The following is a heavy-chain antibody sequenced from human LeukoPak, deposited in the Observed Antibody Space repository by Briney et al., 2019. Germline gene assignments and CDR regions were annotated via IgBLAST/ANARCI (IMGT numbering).Heavy chain of an antibody. Sequence: SQTLSLTCTVSGGSISSGGYYWSWIRQHPGKGLEWIGYIYYSGSTYYNPSLKSRVTISVGTSKNQFSLKLSSVTAADTAVYYCARVSSEGDYADYWGQGTLVTVSS. CDR1: GGSISSGGYY. CDR2: IYYSGST. V-gene: IGHV4-31*03. D-gene: IGHD4-17*01. CDR3: ARVSSEGDYADY. J-gene: IGHJ4*02.